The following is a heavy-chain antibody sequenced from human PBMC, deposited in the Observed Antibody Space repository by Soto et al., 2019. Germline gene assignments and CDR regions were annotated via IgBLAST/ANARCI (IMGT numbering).Heavy chain of an antibody. V-gene: IGHV3-23*01. CDR3: AKEMGDYYDSSGSWFDP. Sequence: LRLSCAASGFTFSSYVMSWDRQAPGKGLEWVSAISGSGGNTYYADSVKGRFTISRDNSKNTLFLQMNSLRAEDTALYFCAKEMGDYYDSSGSWFDPWGQGTLVTVSS. CDR1: GFTFSSYV. D-gene: IGHD3-22*01. J-gene: IGHJ5*02. CDR2: ISGSGGNT.